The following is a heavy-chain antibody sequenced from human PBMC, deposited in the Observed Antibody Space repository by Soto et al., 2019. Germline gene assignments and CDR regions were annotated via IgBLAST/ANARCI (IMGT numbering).Heavy chain of an antibody. J-gene: IGHJ6*02. CDR3: ARLPTVNTNYYYYYGMDV. D-gene: IGHD4-17*01. CDR2: IDPSDSYT. V-gene: IGHV5-10-1*01. Sequence: GESLKISCKGSGYSFTSYWISWVRQMPGKGLEWMGRIDPSDSYTNYSPSFQGHVTISADKSISTAYLQWSSLKASDTAMYYCARLPTVNTNYYYYYGMDVWGQGTTVTVSS. CDR1: GYSFTSYW.